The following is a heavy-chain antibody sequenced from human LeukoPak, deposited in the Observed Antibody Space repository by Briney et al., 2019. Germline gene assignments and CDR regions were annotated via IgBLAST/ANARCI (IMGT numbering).Heavy chain of an antibody. CDR1: GGTFSSYA. CDR3: ARGLSSGYYLDY. CDR2: IIPIFDTA. J-gene: IGHJ4*02. V-gene: IGHV1-69*05. D-gene: IGHD3-22*01. Sequence: GSSVKVSCKASGGTFSSYAISWVRQAPGQGLEWMGGIIPIFDTANYAQKFQGRVTITTDESTSTAYMELSSLRSEDTAVYYCARGLSSGYYLDYWGQGTLVTVSS.